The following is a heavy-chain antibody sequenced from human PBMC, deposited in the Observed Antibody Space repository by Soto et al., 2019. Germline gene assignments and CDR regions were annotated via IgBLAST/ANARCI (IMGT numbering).Heavy chain of an antibody. D-gene: IGHD5-18*01. V-gene: IGHV4-59*08. CDR1: GGSISSYY. Sequence: QVQLQESGPGLVKPSETLSLTCTVSGGSISSYYWSWIRQPPGKGLEWIGYIYYSGSTNYNPSLKSRVTISVDTSKNQFSLKLSSVTAADTAVYYCVSGDTAMVTRGGYFDYWGQGTLVTVSS. CDR3: VSGDTAMVTRGGYFDY. J-gene: IGHJ4*02. CDR2: IYYSGST.